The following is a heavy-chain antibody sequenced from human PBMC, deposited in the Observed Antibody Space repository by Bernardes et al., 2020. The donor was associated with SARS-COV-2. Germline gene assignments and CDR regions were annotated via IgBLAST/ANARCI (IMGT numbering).Heavy chain of an antibody. V-gene: IGHV4-61*02. CDR2: IYSSGST. CDR3: ARGAFSSSWFLAC. CDR1: GGSTTSGIYY. J-gene: IGHJ4*02. Sequence: PMSITFTVSGGSTTSGIYYWTCILRPAGEGLEWIGRIYSSGSTNYNPSLKSRVTMSVDTSKNQFSLKLTSVTAADTAVYYCARGAFSSSWFLACWGRGTLVTVSS. D-gene: IGHD6-13*01.